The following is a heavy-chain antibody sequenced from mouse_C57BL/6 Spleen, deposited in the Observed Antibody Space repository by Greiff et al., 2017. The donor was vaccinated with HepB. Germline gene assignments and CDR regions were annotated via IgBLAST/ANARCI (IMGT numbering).Heavy chain of an antibody. J-gene: IGHJ4*01. D-gene: IGHD2-1*01. V-gene: IGHV5-6*01. Sequence: EVQLVESGGDLVKPGGSLKLSCAASGFTFSSYGMSWVRQTPDKRLEWVATISSGGSYTYYPDSVKGRFTISRDNAKNTLYLQMSSLKSEDTAMYYCARQGSGNYVAYAMDYWGQGTSVTVSS. CDR2: ISSGGSYT. CDR3: ARQGSGNYVAYAMDY. CDR1: GFTFSSYG.